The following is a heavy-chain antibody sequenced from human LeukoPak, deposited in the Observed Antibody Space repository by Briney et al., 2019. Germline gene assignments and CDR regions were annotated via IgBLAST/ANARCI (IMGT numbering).Heavy chain of an antibody. Sequence: PGGSLRLSCAASGFTLSSYAMSWVRQAPGKGLEWVSVIYSGGSTYYADSVKGRFTISRDNSKNTLYLQMNSLRAEDTAVYYCARDRRIAVAGGVNWFDPWGQGTLVTVSS. CDR3: ARDRRIAVAGGVNWFDP. J-gene: IGHJ5*02. D-gene: IGHD6-19*01. CDR1: GFTLSSYA. V-gene: IGHV3-66*01. CDR2: IYSGGST.